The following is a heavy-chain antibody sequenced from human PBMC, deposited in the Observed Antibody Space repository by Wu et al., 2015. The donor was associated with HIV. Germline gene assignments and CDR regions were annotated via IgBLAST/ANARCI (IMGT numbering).Heavy chain of an antibody. J-gene: IGHJ6*04. Sequence: QVQLLQSGAEVKKPGASVMVSCKASGYTFIDYYIHWVRQAPGQGLEWMGWINCNSAGTFYAQKFQGRVIMTRDTSNNTVYMQLNSLNSDDTAVYYCARVSPPDVWGKGTTVTVSS. CDR3: ARVSPPDV. CDR2: INCNSAGT. CDR1: GYTFIDYY. V-gene: IGHV1-2*02.